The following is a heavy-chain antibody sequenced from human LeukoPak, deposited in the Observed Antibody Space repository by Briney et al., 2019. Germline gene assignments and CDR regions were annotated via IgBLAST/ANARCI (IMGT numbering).Heavy chain of an antibody. CDR3: ARQPPGRPYFDF. J-gene: IGHJ4*02. CDR1: GGSINSYC. V-gene: IGHV4-59*08. CDR2: AYYSGST. Sequence: SETLFLTCTVSGGSINSYCWSWIRQPPGKGLEWIGCAYYSGSTHYNPSLKSRVSISVDTSKNQFSLNLTSVTAADTAVYYCARQPPGRPYFDFWGQGTLVTVSS.